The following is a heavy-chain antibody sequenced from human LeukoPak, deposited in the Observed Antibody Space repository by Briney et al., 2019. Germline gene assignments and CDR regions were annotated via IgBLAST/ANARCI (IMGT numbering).Heavy chain of an antibody. Sequence: GRSLRLSCAASGFTFSTYAMSWVRQAPGKGLEWVSAISGSGGSTYYAKGRFTISRDNSKNTLYLQMNSLRAEDTAVYYCAKSMGYYASGSYYYFYYMDVWGKGTTVTVFS. V-gene: IGHV3-23*01. CDR1: GFTFSTYA. CDR2: ISGSGGST. J-gene: IGHJ6*03. D-gene: IGHD3-10*01. CDR3: AKSMGYYASGSYYYFYYMDV.